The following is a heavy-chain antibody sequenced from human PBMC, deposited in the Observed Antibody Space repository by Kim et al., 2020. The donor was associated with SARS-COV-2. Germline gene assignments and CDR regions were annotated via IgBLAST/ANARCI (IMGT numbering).Heavy chain of an antibody. CDR1: GGPITTGAW. J-gene: IGHJ4*02. V-gene: IGHV4-4*02. Sequence: SETLSLTCAVSGGPITTGAWWTWVRLPPGKGLEWIGEVYHSGNANYDPSLKSRVTMSVDRSNNFLSLTLNSVTAADTAFYYCARRDGPLDYWGKGTLVTVSS. CDR3: ARRDGPLDY. CDR2: VYHSGNA.